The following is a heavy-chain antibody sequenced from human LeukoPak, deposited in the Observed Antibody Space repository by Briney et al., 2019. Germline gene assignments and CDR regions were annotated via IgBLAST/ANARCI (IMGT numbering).Heavy chain of an antibody. D-gene: IGHD3/OR15-3a*01. CDR2: ISSSSSTI. CDR1: GFTFSRYS. V-gene: IGHV3-48*04. J-gene: IGHJ4*02. CDR3: ARGIATDDFCTGYYYADYFDY. Sequence: GGSLRPSCAASGFTFSRYSMNWVRQAPGKGLEWVSYISSSSSTIYYADSVKGRFTISRDNAKNSLYLQMNSLRAEDTAVYYCARGIATDDFCTGYYYADYFDYWGQGTLVTVSS.